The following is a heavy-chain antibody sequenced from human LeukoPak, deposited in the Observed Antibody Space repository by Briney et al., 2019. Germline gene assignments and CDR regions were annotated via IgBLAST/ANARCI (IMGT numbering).Heavy chain of an antibody. CDR1: GGTFSSYA. D-gene: IGHD3-9*01. Sequence: GSSVKVSCKASGGTFSSYAISWERQAPGQGLEWMRGIIPIFGTANYAQKFQGRVTITADESTSTAYMELSSLRSEDTAVYYCAREGAGHYDILTGYYYFDYWGQGTLVTVSS. CDR2: IIPIFGTA. CDR3: AREGAGHYDILTGYYYFDY. J-gene: IGHJ4*02. V-gene: IGHV1-69*01.